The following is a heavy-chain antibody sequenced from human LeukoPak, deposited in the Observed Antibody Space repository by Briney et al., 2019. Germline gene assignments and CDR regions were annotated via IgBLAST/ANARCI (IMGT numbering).Heavy chain of an antibody. CDR2: ISGSGDTT. D-gene: IGHD3-10*01. Sequence: GGSLRLSCAASGFTFSSYAMNWVRQAPGKGLEWVSFISGSGDTTYYADSVKGRFTISRDNSKNTLYLQMNSLRAEDTAVYYCAKENYYGSGSYFDYWGQGTLVTVSS. CDR1: GFTFSSYA. V-gene: IGHV3-23*01. CDR3: AKENYYGSGSYFDY. J-gene: IGHJ4*02.